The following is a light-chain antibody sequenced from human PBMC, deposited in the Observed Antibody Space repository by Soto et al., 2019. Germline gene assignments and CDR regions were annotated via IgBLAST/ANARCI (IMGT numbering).Light chain of an antibody. V-gene: IGKV1-39*01. CDR1: QTINTY. CDR3: EQSFSTPRT. Sequence: DIQMTQSPSSLSASVGDRVTISCRASQTINTYVNWYLQKPVKAPKLLIYAATSLHSGVPSRFSGSGSGTYFTLTSSSLQPADFATYDCEQSFSTPRTFGQETKVEIK. J-gene: IGKJ1*01. CDR2: AAT.